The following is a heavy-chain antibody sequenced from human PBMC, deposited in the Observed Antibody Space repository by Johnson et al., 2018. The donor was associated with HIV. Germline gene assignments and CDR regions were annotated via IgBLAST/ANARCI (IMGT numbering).Heavy chain of an antibody. V-gene: IGHV3-7*01. CDR3: ARDVDTGGDIGALDI. D-gene: IGHD3-10*01. CDR2: IKQDGSEK. CDR1: GFTFINYW. J-gene: IGHJ3*02. Sequence: MLLVESGGRLVQPGGSLRLSCTTSGFTFINYWISWVRQAPGKGLEWVANIKQDGSEKFYVYSVKGRFTVSRDNAKNSPYLHMNSLRLEDTAVYFCARDVDTGGDIGALDIWGQGTMVTVSS.